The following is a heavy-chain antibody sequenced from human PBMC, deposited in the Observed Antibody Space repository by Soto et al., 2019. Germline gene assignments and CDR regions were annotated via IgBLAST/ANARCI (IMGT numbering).Heavy chain of an antibody. J-gene: IGHJ6*02. CDR2: IRSKGYSYAT. Sequence: EVQLVESGGGLVQPGGSLKVSCAASGFTFSGSGMHWVRQASGKGLEWVDRIRSKGYSYATAYAASVKGRFTISRDDSKNTAYLQMDSLKTEDTAVYYCTRRAEGGMDVWGQGTTVTVSS. V-gene: IGHV3-73*01. CDR3: TRRAEGGMDV. CDR1: GFTFSGSG.